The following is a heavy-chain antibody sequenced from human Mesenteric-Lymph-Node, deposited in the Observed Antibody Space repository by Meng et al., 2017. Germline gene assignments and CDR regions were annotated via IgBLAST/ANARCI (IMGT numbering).Heavy chain of an antibody. Sequence: VHRVGVGGGVVQPGRFLSLSCAASGFSFSSNGMHWVRQAPGTGLEWVASIWYDGSNRYYADSVKGRFTISRDNSKNTLYLQMSSLRHEDTALYYCVTGGHYFGTWGQGTMVTVSS. V-gene: IGHV3-30*02. CDR2: IWYDGSNR. CDR1: GFSFSSNG. CDR3: VTGGHYFGT. J-gene: IGHJ3*01. D-gene: IGHD3-10*01.